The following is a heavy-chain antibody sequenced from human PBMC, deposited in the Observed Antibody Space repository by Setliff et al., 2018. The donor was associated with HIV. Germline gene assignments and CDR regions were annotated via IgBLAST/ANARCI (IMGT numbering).Heavy chain of an antibody. Sequence: LRLSCVASGFTFSNYWMAWLRQAPGKGLEWVANIKQDGIEKIYVDSVEGRFTISRDNARNSLDLQMNSLRAEDTAIYYCARGTSVRWERRGGFEPWGQGTLVTVSS. CDR3: ARGTSVRWERRGGFEP. CDR1: GFTFSNYW. J-gene: IGHJ5*02. V-gene: IGHV3-7*03. CDR2: IKQDGIEK. D-gene: IGHD1-26*01.